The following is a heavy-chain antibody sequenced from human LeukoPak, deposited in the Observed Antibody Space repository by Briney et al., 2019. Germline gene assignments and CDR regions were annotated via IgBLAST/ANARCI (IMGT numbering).Heavy chain of an antibody. D-gene: IGHD3-9*01. V-gene: IGHV3-48*04. CDR2: IRGSSSAM. CDR3: ARDRDWSFDY. CDR1: GFSFSEHS. Sequence: GGSLRLSCAASGFSFSEHSMNWVRQAPGKGLEWVSYIRGSSSAMNYADSVKGRFTISRDNAKNSLYLEMSSLRAEDTAVYYCARDRDWSFDYWGLGTLVSVSS. J-gene: IGHJ4*02.